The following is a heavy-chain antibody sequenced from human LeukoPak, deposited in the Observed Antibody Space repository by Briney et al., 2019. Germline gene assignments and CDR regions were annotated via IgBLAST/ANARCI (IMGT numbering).Heavy chain of an antibody. CDR2: ISGSGGST. V-gene: IGHV3-23*01. J-gene: IGHJ5*02. CDR3: AKEILPASTFFDP. D-gene: IGHD2-2*01. CDR1: GFTFRSYA. Sequence: GGSLRLSCAASGFTFRSYAMSWVRQAPGKGLGWISAISGSGGSTYYADSVKGRFTISRDNSKKTLYVQMNSLRAEDTAVYYCAKEILPASTFFDPWGQGTLVTVSS.